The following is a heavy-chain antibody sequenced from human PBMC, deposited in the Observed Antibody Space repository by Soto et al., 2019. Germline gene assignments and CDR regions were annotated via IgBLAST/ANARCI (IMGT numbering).Heavy chain of an antibody. D-gene: IGHD3-10*01. J-gene: IGHJ4*02. CDR2: IIPIFGTA. V-gene: IGHV1-69*13. CDR3: ASVDYGSGSHDY. CDR1: GGTFSSYA. Sequence: VKVSCKASGGTFSSYAISWVRQAPGQGLEWMGGIIPIFGTANYAQKFQGRVTITADESTSTAYMELSSLRSEDTAVYYCASVDYGSGSHDYWGQGTLVTVSS.